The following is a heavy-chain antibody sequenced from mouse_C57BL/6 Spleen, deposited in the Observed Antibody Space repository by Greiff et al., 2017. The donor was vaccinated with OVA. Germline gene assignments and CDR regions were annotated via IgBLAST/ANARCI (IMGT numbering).Heavy chain of an antibody. CDR1: GYAFTNYL. J-gene: IGHJ1*03. V-gene: IGHV1-54*01. CDR2: INPGSGGT. CDR3: ARESDYSDV. Sequence: QVQLQQSGAELVRPGTSVKVSCKASGYAFTNYLIEWVKQRPGQGLEWIGVINPGSGGTNYNEKFKGKATLTADKSSSTAYMQLSSLTSEDSAVYFCARESDYSDVWGTGTTVTVSS.